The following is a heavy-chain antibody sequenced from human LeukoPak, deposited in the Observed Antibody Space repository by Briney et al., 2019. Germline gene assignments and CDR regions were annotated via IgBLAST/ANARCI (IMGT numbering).Heavy chain of an antibody. Sequence: GGSLRLSCVTSGFTFSRYWLEWVRQAPGKGLEWVANINQGGSLKNYVDSVKGRFTISRDNAKNSLYLQMSSLRAEDTAVYYCTKYPDNSGYSDYWGQGTLLTVSS. D-gene: IGHD3-22*01. J-gene: IGHJ4*02. V-gene: IGHV3-7*01. CDR3: TKYPDNSGYSDY. CDR1: GFTFSRYW. CDR2: INQGGSLK.